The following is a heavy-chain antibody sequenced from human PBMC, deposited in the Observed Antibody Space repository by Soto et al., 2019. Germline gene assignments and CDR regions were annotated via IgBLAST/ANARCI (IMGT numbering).Heavy chain of an antibody. V-gene: IGHV3-33*01. CDR3: ARDLAGTTASDYYGMDV. CDR1: GFTFSSYG. D-gene: IGHD1-7*01. Sequence: GSLRLSCAASGFTFSSYGMHWVRQAPGKGLEWVAVIWYDGSNKYYADSVKGRFTISRDNSKNTLYLQMNSLRAEDTAVYYCARDLAGTTASDYYGMDVWGQGTTVTVSS. CDR2: IWYDGSNK. J-gene: IGHJ6*02.